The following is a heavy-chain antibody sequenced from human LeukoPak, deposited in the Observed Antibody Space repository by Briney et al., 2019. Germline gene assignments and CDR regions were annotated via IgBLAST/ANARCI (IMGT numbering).Heavy chain of an antibody. D-gene: IGHD6-13*01. CDR1: GFTFSSYA. CDR3: AKSGDSSSWYFDY. CDR2: IGGSGGST. V-gene: IGHV3-23*01. J-gene: IGHJ4*02. Sequence: GGSLRLSCAASGFTFSSYAMNWVRQAPGQGLEWVSTIGGSGGSTYYADSVKGRFTISRDNSRNTVDLQMNSLRAEGTAVYFCAKSGDSSSWYFDYWGQGTLVTVSS.